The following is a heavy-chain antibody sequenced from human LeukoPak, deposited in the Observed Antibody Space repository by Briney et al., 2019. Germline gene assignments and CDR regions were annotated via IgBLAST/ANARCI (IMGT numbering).Heavy chain of an antibody. D-gene: IGHD6-19*01. CDR2: ISYDGSNK. V-gene: IGHV3-30-3*01. J-gene: IGHJ4*02. CDR1: GFIFSNYA. CDR3: ARDRSSGWVVN. Sequence: PGTSLRLSCAASGFIFSNYAMYWVRQAPGKGLEWVAGISYDGSNKYYAASVKGRFTISRDQSKNTLYVQMNSLRAEDTAVYYCARDRSSGWVVNWGQGTLVTVSS.